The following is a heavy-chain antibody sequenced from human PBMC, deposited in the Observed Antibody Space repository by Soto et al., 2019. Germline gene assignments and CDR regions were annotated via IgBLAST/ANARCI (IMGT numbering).Heavy chain of an antibody. CDR1: GDSVSTNSAA. D-gene: IGHD5-12*01. CDR3: ARTTLPSGSAYHAFDI. Sequence: QVQLQQSGPGLLKPSQTLLLTCAISGDSVSTNSAAWNWIRQSPSRGLEWLGRTYYRSKFFYDYAVSVRSRITITPDTSKNQFSLPLNSVTPDDTAVYYCARTTLPSGSAYHAFDIWGQGTVVTVSS. V-gene: IGHV6-1*01. J-gene: IGHJ3*02. CDR2: TYYRSKFFY.